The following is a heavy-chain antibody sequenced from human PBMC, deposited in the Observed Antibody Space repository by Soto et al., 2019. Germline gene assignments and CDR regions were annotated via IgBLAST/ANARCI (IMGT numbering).Heavy chain of an antibody. V-gene: IGHV1-2*02. Sequence: ASVKDSCKASGYTFTGYYMHRVRQAHGQGLEWMGWINPNSGGTNYEQKFLGSVTMTRDMSISTAYMELSRPRSDDKAVYYCGRAIVRCSSSCSLFATDYWGQGTLVTVSS. CDR2: INPNSGGT. CDR1: GYTFTGYY. D-gene: IGHD2-2*01. CDR3: GRAIVRCSSSCSLFATDY. J-gene: IGHJ4*02.